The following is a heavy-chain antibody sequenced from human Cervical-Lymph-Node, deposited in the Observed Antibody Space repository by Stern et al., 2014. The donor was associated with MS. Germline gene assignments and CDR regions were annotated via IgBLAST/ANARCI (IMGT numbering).Heavy chain of an antibody. CDR2: IYDTDNA. V-gene: IGHV4-61*01. CDR1: GDSVSGRYH. CDR3: ARGYGGGKSRYYGLDV. D-gene: IGHD4-23*01. Sequence: QLQLQESGPGLVKPSETLSLTCTVSGDSVSGRYHWSWIRQPPGKGLEWIGYIYDTDNANSNPSLKSRVTMSIDKSKNEFSLKLSSMTAADTAMYYCARGYGGGKSRYYGLDVWGQGTTVTVSS. J-gene: IGHJ6*02.